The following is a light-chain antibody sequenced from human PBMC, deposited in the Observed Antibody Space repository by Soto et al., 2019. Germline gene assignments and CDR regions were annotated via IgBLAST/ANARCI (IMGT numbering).Light chain of an antibody. J-gene: IGKJ1*01. CDR3: QQSYSIPPRT. CDR1: QSISNY. CDR2: GAS. Sequence: DIQMTQSPYSLSASVGDRVTITCRASQSISNYLNWYQQKPGKAPKLLIYGASSLQSGVPSRFSGSGSGTDFTLTISSLQPEDFATYYCQQSYSIPPRTFGQGTKVEIK. V-gene: IGKV1-39*01.